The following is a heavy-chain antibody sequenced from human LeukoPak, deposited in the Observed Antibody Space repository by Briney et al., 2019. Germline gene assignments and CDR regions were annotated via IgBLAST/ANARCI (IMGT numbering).Heavy chain of an antibody. CDR1: GFTFSSYE. CDR2: ISSSGSTI. V-gene: IGHV3-48*03. Sequence: GGSLRLSCAASGFTFSSYEMNWVRQAPGQGLEWVSYISSSGSTIYYADSVKGRFTISRDNAKNSLYLQMNSLRAEDTAVYYCARADYEYDYWGQGTLVTVSS. J-gene: IGHJ4*02. D-gene: IGHD3-22*01. CDR3: ARADYEYDY.